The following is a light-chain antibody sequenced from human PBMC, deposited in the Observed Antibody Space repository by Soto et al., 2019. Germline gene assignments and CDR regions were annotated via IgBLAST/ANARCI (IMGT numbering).Light chain of an antibody. J-gene: IGKJ5*01. V-gene: IGKV3-11*01. CDR1: QSVSSY. CDR2: AAS. Sequence: EIVLTQSPATLSLSPGERATLSCRASQSVSSYLAWYQQKPGQAPRLLIYAASNRATGIPARFSGSGSGTVFTLTISSLEPEDFACYYCQQRSNWPPITFGQGTRLEIK. CDR3: QQRSNWPPIT.